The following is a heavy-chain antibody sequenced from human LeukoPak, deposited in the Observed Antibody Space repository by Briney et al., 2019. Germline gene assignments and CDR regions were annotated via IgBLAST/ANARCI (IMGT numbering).Heavy chain of an antibody. CDR2: ISSSNSTI. J-gene: IGHJ4*02. V-gene: IGHV3-48*01. CDR1: GFTFSSYS. D-gene: IGHD2-2*01. Sequence: PGGSLRLSCAASGFTFSSYSMNWLRQAPGKGLEWVSYISSSNSTIYYADSVKGRFTISRDNAKNSLYLQMNSLRAEDTAVYYCARDREVPAARVFFDYWGQGTLVTVSS. CDR3: ARDREVPAARVFFDY.